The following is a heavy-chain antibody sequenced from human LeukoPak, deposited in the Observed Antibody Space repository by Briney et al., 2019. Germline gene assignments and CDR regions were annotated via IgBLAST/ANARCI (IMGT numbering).Heavy chain of an antibody. D-gene: IGHD2-2*02. CDR2: ICGNAACT. J-gene: IGHJ4*02. CDR1: GFTFIIYA. Sequence: GGSLRLSCAASGFTFIIYAMSWVRQAPGRGLEWVSVICGNAACTLYADSVKGRFIISRDNSRNTMYLYLQMNSLRAEDTAVYYCARHLATSGSYPLDYWGQGTPVTVSS. V-gene: IGHV3-23*01. CDR3: ARHLATSGSYPLDY.